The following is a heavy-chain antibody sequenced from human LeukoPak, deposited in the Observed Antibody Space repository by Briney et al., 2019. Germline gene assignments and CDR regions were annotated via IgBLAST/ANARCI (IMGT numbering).Heavy chain of an antibody. D-gene: IGHD4-23*01. CDR2: ISGSGGST. J-gene: IGHJ3*02. CDR3: AKLRWYPFDAFDI. Sequence: HPGGSLRLSCAASGFTFSSYAMSWVRQAPGKGLEWVSAISGSGGSTHYADSVKGRFTISRDNSKNTLYLQMNSLRAEDTAVYYCAKLRWYPFDAFDIWGQGTMVTVSS. CDR1: GFTFSSYA. V-gene: IGHV3-23*01.